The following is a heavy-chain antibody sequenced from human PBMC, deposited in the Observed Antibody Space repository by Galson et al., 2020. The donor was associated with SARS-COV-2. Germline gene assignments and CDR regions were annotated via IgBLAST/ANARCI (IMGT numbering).Heavy chain of an antibody. Sequence: GASLKISCAASGLTFRTYAMSWVRQAPGKGLEWVSVLSDTGGSTFYADSVKGRFTISRDNPKNTLYLQMTSLRADDTAVYYCAKRGHYAFDIWGQGTMVTVSP. CDR3: AKRGHYAFDI. V-gene: IGHV3-23*01. CDR2: LSDTGGST. CDR1: GLTFRTYA. J-gene: IGHJ3*02.